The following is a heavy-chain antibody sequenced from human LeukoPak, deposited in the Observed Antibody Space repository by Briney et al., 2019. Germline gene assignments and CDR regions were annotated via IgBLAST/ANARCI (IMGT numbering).Heavy chain of an antibody. CDR2: ISSGASGTNYI. V-gene: IGHV3-21*06. CDR3: AREYNWNRRAFDI. J-gene: IGHJ3*02. Sequence: PGGSLRLSCAASGFTYSNYNMNWVRQAPGNGLDWVSSISSGASGTNYIYYADSVKGRFTISRDNAENLLYLQMNSLRAEDTAIYYCAREYNWNRRAFDIWGLGTMVTVSS. CDR1: GFTYSNYN. D-gene: IGHD1-1*01.